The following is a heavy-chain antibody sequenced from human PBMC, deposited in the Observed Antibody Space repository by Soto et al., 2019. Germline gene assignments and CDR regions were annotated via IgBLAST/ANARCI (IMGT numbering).Heavy chain of an antibody. D-gene: IGHD3-10*01. CDR1: GFTFSSYS. V-gene: IGHV3-21*01. J-gene: IGHJ6*02. Sequence: PGGSLRLSCAASGFTFSSYSMNWVRQAPGKGLEWVSSISSSSSYIYYADSVKGRFTISRDNAKNSLYLQMNSLRAEDTAVYYCARDEILWFGESPGADYYYGMDVWGQGTTVTVSS. CDR2: ISSSSSYI. CDR3: ARDEILWFGESPGADYYYGMDV.